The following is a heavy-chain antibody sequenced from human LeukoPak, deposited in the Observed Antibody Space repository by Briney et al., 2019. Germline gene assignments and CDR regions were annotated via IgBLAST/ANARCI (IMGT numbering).Heavy chain of an antibody. CDR2: IYYSGPT. D-gene: IGHD4-17*01. CDR3: ARVNDGDYGAFDI. V-gene: IGHV4-59*01. J-gene: IGHJ3*02. CDR1: GTFINNYY. Sequence: SEDLSLTCIVSGTFINNYYWTWIRQPPGKGLEWIGYIYYSGPTNSNPSLKSRVTISIDKSKNQFSLKLTSVTAVDTAFYYCARVNDGDYGAFDIWGQGTMVTVSS.